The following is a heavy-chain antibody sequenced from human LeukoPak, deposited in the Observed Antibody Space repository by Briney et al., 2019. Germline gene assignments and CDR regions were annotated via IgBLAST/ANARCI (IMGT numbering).Heavy chain of an antibody. CDR3: ARDHGYYDSSGYLRWFDP. Sequence: SETLSLTCTVSGGSISIGDNYWNWIRQHPGKSLEWIGHIYYSGSTYYNPSLRSRVIISVDTSKNQFSLRLNSVTAADTAVYYCARDHGYYDSSGYLRWFDPWGQGTLVTVSS. V-gene: IGHV4-31*03. CDR1: GGSISIGDNY. J-gene: IGHJ5*02. CDR2: IYYSGST. D-gene: IGHD3-22*01.